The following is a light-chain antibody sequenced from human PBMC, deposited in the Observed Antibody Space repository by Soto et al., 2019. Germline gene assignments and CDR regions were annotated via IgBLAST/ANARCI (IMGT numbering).Light chain of an antibody. CDR2: RAP. CDR3: QQYGSSPS. Sequence: EIVLTQSPGTLSLSPGERATLSCRASQSVSSSYLAWYQQKPGQAPRLLIYRAPSRATAIPDGFSGSGSGTDFTLTTSRLEPEDFAVYDCQQYGSSPSFGPGTKVDI. J-gene: IGKJ3*01. V-gene: IGKV3-20*01. CDR1: QSVSSSY.